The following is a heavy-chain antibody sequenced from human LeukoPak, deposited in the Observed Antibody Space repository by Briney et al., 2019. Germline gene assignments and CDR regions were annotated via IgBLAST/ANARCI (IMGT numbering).Heavy chain of an antibody. D-gene: IGHD3-10*01. J-gene: IGHJ6*02. Sequence: GGSLRLSCAASGFTFSSYAMSWVRQAPGKGLEWVSAISGSGGSTYYADSVKGRFTISRDNSKNTLYLQMNSLRAEDTAVYYCARGPVSDYYYGMDVWGQGTTVTVSS. CDR3: ARGPVSDYYYGMDV. CDR1: GFTFSSYA. V-gene: IGHV3-23*01. CDR2: ISGSGGST.